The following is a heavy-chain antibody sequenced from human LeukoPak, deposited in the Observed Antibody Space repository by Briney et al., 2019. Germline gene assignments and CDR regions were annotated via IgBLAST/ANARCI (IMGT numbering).Heavy chain of an antibody. D-gene: IGHD2-2*01. V-gene: IGHV4-61*01. CDR2: IYSTGTT. J-gene: IGHJ4*02. CDR1: GGSISSGSYY. CDR3: AGGSSSDSIAGRVFDY. Sequence: SETLSLTCTVSGGSISSGSYYWSWIRQTPGKGLEWIGNIYSTGTTKYSPSLKTRVTISVDTSKNQFSLELNSVTAADTAVYYCAGGSSSDSIAGRVFDYWGQGTLVTVSS.